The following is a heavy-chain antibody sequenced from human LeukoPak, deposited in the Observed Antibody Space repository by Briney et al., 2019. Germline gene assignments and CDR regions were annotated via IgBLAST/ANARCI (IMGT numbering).Heavy chain of an antibody. J-gene: IGHJ6*02. CDR2: ISSSSSYI. D-gene: IGHD6-13*01. CDR1: GFTCSDYY. V-gene: IGHV3-11*06. CDR3: ARGQQGSWPPYYYYGMDV. Sequence: PGGSLRLSCAASGFTCSDYYMSWIRQAPGKGLEWVSSISSSSSYIYYADSVKGRFTISRDNAKNSLYLQMNSLRAEDTAVYYCARGQQGSWPPYYYYGMDVWGQGTTVTVSS.